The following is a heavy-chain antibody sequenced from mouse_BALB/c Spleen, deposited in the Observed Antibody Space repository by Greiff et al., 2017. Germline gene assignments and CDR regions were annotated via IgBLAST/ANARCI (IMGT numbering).Heavy chain of an antibody. CDR1: GYTFTSYW. V-gene: IGHV1S81*02. Sequence: QVQLKQPGAELVKPGASVKLSCKASGYTFTSYWMHWVKQRPGQGLEWIGEINPSNGRTNYNEKFKSKATLTVDKSSSTAYMQLSSLTSEDSAVYYCARDGYDGSAMDYWGQGTSVTVSS. J-gene: IGHJ4*01. CDR3: ARDGYDGSAMDY. CDR2: INPSNGRT. D-gene: IGHD2-2*01.